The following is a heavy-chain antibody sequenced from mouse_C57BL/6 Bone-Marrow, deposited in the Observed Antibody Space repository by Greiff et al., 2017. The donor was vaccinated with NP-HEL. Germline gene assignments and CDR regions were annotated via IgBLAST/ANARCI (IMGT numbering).Heavy chain of an antibody. CDR1: GYTFTSYG. CDR2: IYPRSGNT. J-gene: IGHJ3*01. CDR3: APSYYGSSEGFAY. D-gene: IGHD1-1*01. V-gene: IGHV1-81*01. Sequence: QVQLQQSGAELARPGASVKLSCKASGYTFTSYGISWVKQRTGQGLEWIGEIYPRSGNTYYNEKFKGKATLTADKSSSTAYMELRSLTSEDSAVYFCAPSYYGSSEGFAYWGQGTLVTVSA.